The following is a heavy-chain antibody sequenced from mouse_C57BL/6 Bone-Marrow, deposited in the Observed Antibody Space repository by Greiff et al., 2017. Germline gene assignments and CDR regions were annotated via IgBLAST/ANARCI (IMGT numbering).Heavy chain of an antibody. V-gene: IGHV5-9*01. Sequence: EVNVVESGGGLVKPGGSLKLSCAASGFTFSSYTMSWVRQTPEKRLEWVATISGGGGNTYYPDSVKGRFTISRDNAKNTLYLQMSSLWSEDTALYYCARPGSFDYWGQGTTLTVSS. CDR2: ISGGGGNT. CDR1: GFTFSSYT. CDR3: ARPGSFDY. J-gene: IGHJ2*01.